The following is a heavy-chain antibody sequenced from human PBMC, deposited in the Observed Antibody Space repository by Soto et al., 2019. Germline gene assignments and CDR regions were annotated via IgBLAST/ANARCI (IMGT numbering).Heavy chain of an antibody. CDR2: IYYSGST. CDR1: GGSISSFY. J-gene: IGHJ5*02. V-gene: IGHV4-59*01. Sequence: PSETLSLTCTVSGGSISSFYWSWIRQPPGKGLEWIGYIYYSGSTDYNPSLRSRVTISVDTSKNQFSLKLSSVTAADTAVYFCARALPGNNWFDPWGQGTLVTVSS. CDR3: ARALPGNNWFDP. D-gene: IGHD3-10*01.